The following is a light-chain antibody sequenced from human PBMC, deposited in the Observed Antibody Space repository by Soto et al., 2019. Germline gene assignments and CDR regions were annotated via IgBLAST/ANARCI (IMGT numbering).Light chain of an antibody. CDR2: GAS. V-gene: IGKV3-20*01. J-gene: IGKJ2*01. CDR1: QSVRDSY. CDR3: QQYGSSPFT. Sequence: EIVLTQSPGTLSLSPGERATLSCRASQSVRDSYLAWYQQKPGQAPRLLIYGASTRATGIPDRFSGSGSGTDFTRAINRLEPADFAVYYCQQYGSSPFTFVQGSKLEIK.